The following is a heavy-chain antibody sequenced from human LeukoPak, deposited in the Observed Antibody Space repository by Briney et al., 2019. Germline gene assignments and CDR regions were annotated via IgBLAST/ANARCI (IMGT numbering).Heavy chain of an antibody. J-gene: IGHJ5*02. V-gene: IGHV3-30-3*01. Sequence: GGSLRLSRAASGFTFSSYAMHWVRQAPGKGLEWVAVISYDGSNKYYADSVKGRFTISRDNSKNTLYLQMNSLRAEDTAVYYCARENSGYCSSTSCYKEGWFDPWGQGTLVTVSS. CDR1: GFTFSSYA. CDR3: ARENSGYCSSTSCYKEGWFDP. D-gene: IGHD2-2*02. CDR2: ISYDGSNK.